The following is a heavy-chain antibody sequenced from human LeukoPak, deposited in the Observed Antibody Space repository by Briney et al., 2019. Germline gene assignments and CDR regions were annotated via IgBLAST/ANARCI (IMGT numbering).Heavy chain of an antibody. CDR2: ISSSSSYI. J-gene: IGHJ4*02. CDR1: GFTFSSYS. CDR3: ARDPFPLRKVPFDY. V-gene: IGHV3-21*01. D-gene: IGHD4-17*01. Sequence: PGGSLRLSCAASGFTFSSYSMNWVRQAPGKGLEWVSSISSSSSYIYYADSVKGRFTISRDNAKNSLYLQMNSLRAEDTAVYYCARDPFPLRKVPFDYWGQGALVTVSS.